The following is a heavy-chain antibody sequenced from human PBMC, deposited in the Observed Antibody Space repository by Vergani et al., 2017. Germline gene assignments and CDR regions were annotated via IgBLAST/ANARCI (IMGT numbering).Heavy chain of an antibody. CDR3: ARDTRGGEWSGGY. Sequence: QVQLVQSGAEVKKPGASVKVSCKTSGFTFSGYYIHWVRQAPGQGLEWMGWVNPNSGGTNYAQKFQGRVTMTRDTSINTAYMELNSLKSDDTAMYYCARDTRGGEWSGGYWGQGTLVTVSS. CDR1: GFTFSGYY. J-gene: IGHJ4*02. CDR2: VNPNSGGT. D-gene: IGHD3-16*01. V-gene: IGHV1-2*02.